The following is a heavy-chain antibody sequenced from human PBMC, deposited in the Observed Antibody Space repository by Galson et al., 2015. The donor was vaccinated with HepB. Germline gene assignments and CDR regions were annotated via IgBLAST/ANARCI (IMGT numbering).Heavy chain of an antibody. V-gene: IGHV1-18*01. J-gene: IGHJ4*02. CDR1: GYTFTSYG. CDR3: ASTRWELGGPTNDY. CDR2: ISAYNGNT. Sequence: SVKVSRKASGYTFTSYGISWVRQAPGQGLEWMGWISAYNGNTNYAQKLQGRVTMTTDTSTSTAYMELRSLRSDDTAVYYCASTRWELGGPTNDYWGQGTLVTVSS. D-gene: IGHD1-26*01.